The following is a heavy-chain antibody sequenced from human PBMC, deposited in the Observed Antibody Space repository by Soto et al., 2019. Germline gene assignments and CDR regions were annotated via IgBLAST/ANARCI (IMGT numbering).Heavy chain of an antibody. Sequence: ASVKVSCKASGYTLTNYAISGVRQAPGQGPEWMGWINTYNGNSNYAQKFQGRVTMTTDTSTSTAYMDLGSLTSDDTAVYYCVMVDNYVTPTPQDVWGQGTTVTVSS. J-gene: IGHJ6*02. V-gene: IGHV1-18*01. CDR3: VMVDNYVTPTPQDV. CDR2: INTYNGNS. CDR1: GYTLTNYA. D-gene: IGHD3-16*01.